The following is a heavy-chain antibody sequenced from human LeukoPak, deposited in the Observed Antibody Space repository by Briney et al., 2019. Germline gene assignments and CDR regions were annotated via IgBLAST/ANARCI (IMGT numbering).Heavy chain of an antibody. CDR2: IYAHGPT. J-gene: IGHJ6*03. D-gene: IGHD3/OR15-3a*01. Sequence: GGSLGLSCAAFGFRVSDRYMNWVRPAPGKGPEWVSVIYAHGPTYYADSVRGRFTVSRDNAKNLLFLHMDSLRVEDTAVYYCARDGAGTGELYSFYYLDVWGEGTTVTVSS. V-gene: IGHV3-53*01. CDR1: GFRVSDRY. CDR3: ARDGAGTGELYSFYYLDV.